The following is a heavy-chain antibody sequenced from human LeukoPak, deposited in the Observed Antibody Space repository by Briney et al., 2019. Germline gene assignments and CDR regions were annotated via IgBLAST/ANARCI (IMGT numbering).Heavy chain of an antibody. V-gene: IGHV4-59*11. CDR3: ARESEGFTIFGVVSNWFDP. D-gene: IGHD3-3*01. CDR1: GGSISSHY. CDR2: IYYSGST. Sequence: SETLSLTCTVSGGSISSHYWSWIRQPPGKGLEWIGYIYYSGSTNYNPSLKSRVTISVDTSKNQFSLKLSSVTAADTAVYYCARESEGFTIFGVVSNWFDPWGQGTLVTVSS. J-gene: IGHJ5*02.